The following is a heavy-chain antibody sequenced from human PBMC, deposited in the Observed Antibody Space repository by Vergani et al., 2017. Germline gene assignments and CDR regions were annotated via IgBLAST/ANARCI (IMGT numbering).Heavy chain of an antibody. CDR1: GGTFSSYA. Sequence: QVQLVQSGAEVKKPGSSVKVSCKASGGTFSSYAISWVRQAPGQGLEWMGGIIPIFGTANYAQKFQGRVPNTADESTSTASMELSSLRSEDTAVYYCSSTTYYYGSGSYIGCDYWGQGTLVTVSS. D-gene: IGHD3-10*01. CDR3: SSTTYYYGSGSYIGCDY. CDR2: IIPIFGTA. V-gene: IGHV1-69*01. J-gene: IGHJ4*02.